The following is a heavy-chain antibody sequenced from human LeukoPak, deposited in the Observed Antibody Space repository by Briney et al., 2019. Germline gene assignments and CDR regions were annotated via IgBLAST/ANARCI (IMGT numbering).Heavy chain of an antibody. D-gene: IGHD2-15*01. CDR3: AGTRRYCSGGSCYNWFDP. J-gene: IGHJ5*02. CDR1: GGSISSDTYY. CDR2: IYASGNT. Sequence: PSQTLSLTCTVSGGSISSDTYYWSWIRQPAGRGLEWIGRIYASGNTSYSPSLKGRVTISVDTSKNQFSLKLNSVTAADTAVYYCAGTRRYCSGGSCYNWFDPWGQGTLVTVSS. V-gene: IGHV4-61*02.